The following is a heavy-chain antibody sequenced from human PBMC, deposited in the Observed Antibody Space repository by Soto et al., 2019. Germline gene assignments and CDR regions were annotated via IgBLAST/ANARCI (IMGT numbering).Heavy chain of an antibody. CDR3: ARDLHSALGYCGTTTCYPH. CDR2: ISNSGSAI. V-gene: IGHV3-48*01. CDR1: GFTFSSYN. Sequence: PGGSLRLSCAASGFTFSSYNMEWVRQTPGKGLEWISYISNSGSAIYYADSVKGRFIISRDNARNSLYLQMNSLRVEDTAVYYCARDLHSALGYCGTTTCYPHWGQGTLVTVSS. D-gene: IGHD2-2*01. J-gene: IGHJ4*02.